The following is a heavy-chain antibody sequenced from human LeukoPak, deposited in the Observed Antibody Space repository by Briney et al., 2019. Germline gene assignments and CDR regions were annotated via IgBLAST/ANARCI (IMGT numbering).Heavy chain of an antibody. CDR3: ASGLVPPGYYYYYGMDV. J-gene: IGHJ6*02. CDR1: GHTLTKLP. V-gene: IGHV1-69*13. CDR2: IIPIFGTA. Sequence: ASVTVSCTVSGHTLTKLPMYWVRQAPGQGLEWMGGIIPIFGTASYAQKFQGRVPITADESTSTAYMELSSLRSEDTAVYYCASGLVPPGYYYYYGMDVWGQGTTVTVSS. D-gene: IGHD2-2*01.